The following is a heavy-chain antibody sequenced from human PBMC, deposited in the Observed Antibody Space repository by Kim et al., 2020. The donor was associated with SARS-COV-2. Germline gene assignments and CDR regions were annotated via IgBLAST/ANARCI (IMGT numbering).Heavy chain of an antibody. D-gene: IGHD6-13*01. Sequence: GGSLRLSCAASGFTFSSYSMNWVRQAPGKGLEWVSSISSSSSYIYYADSVKGRFTISRDNAKNSLYLQMNSLRAEDTAVYYCARASTSSSSWYWFDPWGQGTLVTVSS. CDR2: ISSSSSYI. V-gene: IGHV3-21*01. J-gene: IGHJ5*02. CDR1: GFTFSSYS. CDR3: ARASTSSSSWYWFDP.